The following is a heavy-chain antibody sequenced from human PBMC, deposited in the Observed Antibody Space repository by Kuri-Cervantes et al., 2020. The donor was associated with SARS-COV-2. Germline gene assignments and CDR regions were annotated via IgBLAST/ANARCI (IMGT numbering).Heavy chain of an antibody. Sequence: SETLSLTCTVSGGSISSHYWSWIRQPPGKGLEWIGYIYYSGSTNYYPSLKSRVTISVDTSKNQFSLKLSSVTAADTAVYYCARDLGGSNYGGGDYWGQGTLVTVSS. D-gene: IGHD4-23*01. CDR3: ARDLGGSNYGGGDY. CDR2: IYYSGST. J-gene: IGHJ4*02. V-gene: IGHV4-59*11. CDR1: GGSISSHY.